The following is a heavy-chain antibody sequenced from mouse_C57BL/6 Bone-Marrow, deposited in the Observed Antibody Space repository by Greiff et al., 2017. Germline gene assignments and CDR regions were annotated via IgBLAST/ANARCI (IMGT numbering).Heavy chain of an antibody. Sequence: LQLQQPGAELVKPGASVKMSSKASAYTFTSYWIPWLKRRPGQGLRWFGVIFPVVGSTNNNEKIKSKTTLTVDTSSSTAYMQLSSLTSEDSAVYYCAREDDGYYLYYAMDYWGQGTSVTVSS. J-gene: IGHJ4*01. V-gene: IGHV1-55*01. D-gene: IGHD2-3*01. CDR3: AREDDGYYLYYAMDY. CDR2: IFPVVGST. CDR1: AYTFTSYW.